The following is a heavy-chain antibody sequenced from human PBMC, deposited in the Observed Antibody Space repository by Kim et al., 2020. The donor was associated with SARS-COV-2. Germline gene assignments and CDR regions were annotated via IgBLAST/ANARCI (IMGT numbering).Heavy chain of an antibody. CDR2: MNPNSGNT. CDR1: GYTFTSYD. V-gene: IGHV1-8*01. J-gene: IGHJ6*03. CDR3: ARNLLFPTIFSYYYYMDV. D-gene: IGHD1-26*01. Sequence: ASVKVSCKASGYTFTSYDINWVRQATGQGLEWMGWMNPNSGNTGYAQKFQGRVTMTRNTSISTAYMELSSLRSEDTAVYYCARNLLFPTIFSYYYYMDVWGKGTTVTVSS.